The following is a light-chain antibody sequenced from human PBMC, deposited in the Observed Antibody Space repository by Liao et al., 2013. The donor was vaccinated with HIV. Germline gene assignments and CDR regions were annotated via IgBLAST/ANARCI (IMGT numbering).Light chain of an antibody. CDR3: QAWDSSTAYV. J-gene: IGLJ1*01. V-gene: IGLV3-21*01. CDR1: NIRSRG. Sequence: YVLTQPPSVSVAPGQTAVMTCGGNNIRSRGVHWYQQRPGQAPVLVMYYDQNRPSGIPERISGSISGNTATLTISGAQAMDEADYYCQAWDSSTAYVFGSGTKLAVL. CDR2: YDQ.